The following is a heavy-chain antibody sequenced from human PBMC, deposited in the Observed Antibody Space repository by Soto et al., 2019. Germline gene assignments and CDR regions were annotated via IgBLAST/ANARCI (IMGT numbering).Heavy chain of an antibody. V-gene: IGHV4-39*07. CDR2: IYYSGST. CDR3: ARAEAADDAFDI. Sequence: SETLSLNCTVSGGSISSSSYYWGWIRQPPGKGLEWIGSIYYSGSTYYNPSLKSRVTISVDTSKNQFSLKLSSVTAADTAVYYCARAEAADDAFDIWGQGTMVTVSS. D-gene: IGHD6-25*01. CDR1: GGSISSSSYY. J-gene: IGHJ3*02.